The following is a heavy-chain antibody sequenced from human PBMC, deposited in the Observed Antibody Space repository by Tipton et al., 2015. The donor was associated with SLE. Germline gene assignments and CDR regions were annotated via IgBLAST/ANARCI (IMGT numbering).Heavy chain of an antibody. CDR2: ISSSGSTI. Sequence: LSLTCAASGFTFSSYEMNWVRQAPGKGLEWVSYISSSGSTIYYADSVKGRFTISRDNAKNSLYLQMNSLRAEDTAVYYCARVGGPFDYWGQGTLVTVSS. V-gene: IGHV3-48*03. D-gene: IGHD3-16*01. CDR3: ARVGGPFDY. CDR1: GFTFSSYE. J-gene: IGHJ4*02.